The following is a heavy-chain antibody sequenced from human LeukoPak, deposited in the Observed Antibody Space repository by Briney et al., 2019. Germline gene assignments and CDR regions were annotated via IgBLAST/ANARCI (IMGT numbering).Heavy chain of an antibody. Sequence: GGSLRLSCAASGITVSSKYMSWVRQAPGKGLEWVSVMQSGGSTYYADSVKGRFTISRDNSKNTLYLQMNSLRAEDTAVYYCARDIAYDSSGYYSPHFDYWGQGTLVTVSS. V-gene: IGHV3-53*01. J-gene: IGHJ4*02. CDR3: ARDIAYDSSGYYSPHFDY. CDR2: MQSGGST. D-gene: IGHD3-22*01. CDR1: GITVSSKY.